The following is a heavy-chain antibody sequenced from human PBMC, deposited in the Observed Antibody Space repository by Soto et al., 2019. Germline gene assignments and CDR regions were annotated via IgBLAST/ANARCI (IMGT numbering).Heavy chain of an antibody. V-gene: IGHV1-69*13. Sequence: SVKVSCKASGGTFSSYAISWVRQAPGQGLEWMGGIIPIFGTANYAQKFQGRATITADESTSTAYMELSSLRSEDTAVYYCARSGIAAAGHFDYWGQGTLVTVSS. J-gene: IGHJ4*02. CDR3: ARSGIAAAGHFDY. CDR2: IIPIFGTA. CDR1: GGTFSSYA. D-gene: IGHD6-13*01.